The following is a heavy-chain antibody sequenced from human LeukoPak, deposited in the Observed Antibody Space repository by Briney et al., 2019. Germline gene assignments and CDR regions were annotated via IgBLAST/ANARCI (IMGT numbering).Heavy chain of an antibody. Sequence: GGSLRLSCAASGFTFSSYSMNWARQAPGKGLEWVSSISSSSSYIYYADSVKGRFTISRDNSKNALYLQMNSLRAEDTAVYYCAREIGLDYFDYWGQGTLVTVSS. CDR3: AREIGLDYFDY. D-gene: IGHD3-16*01. J-gene: IGHJ4*02. CDR2: ISSSSSYI. V-gene: IGHV3-21*01. CDR1: GFTFSSYS.